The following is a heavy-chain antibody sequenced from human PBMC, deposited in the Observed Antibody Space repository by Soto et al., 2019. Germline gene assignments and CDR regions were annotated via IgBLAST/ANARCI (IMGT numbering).Heavy chain of an antibody. D-gene: IGHD2-8*01. CDR2: INPKSGGT. Sequence: GASVKVSCKASGYSFTDYHIHWVRQSPGQGLEWLGRINPKSGGTSTAQKFQGWVTMTTDTSISTASMELTRLTSDDTAIYYCARGDSTDCSNGVCSFFYNHDMDVWGQGTTVTVSS. CDR3: ARGDSTDCSNGVCSFFYNHDMDV. V-gene: IGHV1-2*04. J-gene: IGHJ6*02. CDR1: GYSFTDYH.